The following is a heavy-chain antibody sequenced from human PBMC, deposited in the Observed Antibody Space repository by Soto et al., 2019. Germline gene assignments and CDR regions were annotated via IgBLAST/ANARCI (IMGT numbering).Heavy chain of an antibody. V-gene: IGHV4-31*03. D-gene: IGHD3-9*01. Sequence: PSETLSLTCTVSGGSISSGGYYWSWIRQHPGKGLEWIGYIYYSGSTYYNPSLKSRVTISVDTSKNQFSLKLSSVTAADTAVYYCARGRYDILTGYYYHYYYGMDVWGPGTTDTVS. CDR2: IYYSGST. J-gene: IGHJ6*02. CDR1: GGSISSGGYY. CDR3: ARGRYDILTGYYYHYYYGMDV.